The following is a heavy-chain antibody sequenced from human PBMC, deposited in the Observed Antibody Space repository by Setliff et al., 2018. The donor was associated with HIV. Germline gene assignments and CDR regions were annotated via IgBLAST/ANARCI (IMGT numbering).Heavy chain of an antibody. J-gene: IGHJ4*02. CDR2: IKHSGST. V-gene: IGHV4-34*01. CDR1: GESLGPYY. CDR3: ARHRVITGSFDS. Sequence: SETLSLTCAVYGESLGPYYWSWIRQPPGEGLEWIGEIKHSGSTNYNPSLKSRVTISADTSKQQFSLNVTSVTAADTAVFYCARHRVITGSFDSWGQGTLVTVSS. D-gene: IGHD3-10*01.